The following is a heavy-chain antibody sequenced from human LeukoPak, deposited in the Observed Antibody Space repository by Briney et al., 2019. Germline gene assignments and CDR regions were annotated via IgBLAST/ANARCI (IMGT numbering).Heavy chain of an antibody. D-gene: IGHD2-15*01. CDR3: ARSSRGVVAATGLFDY. Sequence: SETLSLTCTVSGGSISSYYWSWIRQPPGKGLEWIGYIYYSGSTNYNPSLKSRVTISVDTSKNQFSLKLSSVTAADTAVYYCARSSRGVVAATGLFDYWDQGTLVTVSS. CDR1: GGSISSYY. J-gene: IGHJ4*02. CDR2: IYYSGST. V-gene: IGHV4-59*08.